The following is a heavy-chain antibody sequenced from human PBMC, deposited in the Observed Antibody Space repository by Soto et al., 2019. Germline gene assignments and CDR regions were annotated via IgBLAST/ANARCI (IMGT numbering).Heavy chain of an antibody. CDR2: IYYSGST. CDR1: GGSISSGGYY. V-gene: IGHV4-31*03. Sequence: PSETLSLTCTVSGGSISSGGYYWSWIRQHPGKGLEWIGYIYYSGSTYYNPSLKSRVTISVDTSKNQFSLKLSSVTAADTAVYYCARTLDSSGYSGPSYDYWGQGTLVTVSS. CDR3: ARTLDSSGYSGPSYDY. J-gene: IGHJ4*02. D-gene: IGHD3-22*01.